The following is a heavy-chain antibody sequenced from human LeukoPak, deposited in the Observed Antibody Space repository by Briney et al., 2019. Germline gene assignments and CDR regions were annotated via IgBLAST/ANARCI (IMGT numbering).Heavy chain of an antibody. V-gene: IGHV3-21*06. D-gene: IGHD3-10*01. CDR3: VRDVGAVRGEVYFDY. J-gene: IGHJ4*02. CDR2: ITGSGPYM. CDR1: GFTFDDYA. Sequence: GGSLRLSCAASGFTFDDYAMHWVRQAPGKGLEWVSSITGSGPYMLYADSVRHRFTISRDNTKNLLYLEMNSLRAEDTAMYFCVRDVGAVRGEVYFDYWGQGTLVTVSS.